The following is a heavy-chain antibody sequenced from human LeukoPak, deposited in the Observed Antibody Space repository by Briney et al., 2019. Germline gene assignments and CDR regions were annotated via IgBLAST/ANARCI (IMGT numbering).Heavy chain of an antibody. CDR2: ISGSGGST. V-gene: IGHV3-23*01. J-gene: IGHJ4*02. D-gene: IGHD6-13*01. Sequence: GGSLRLSCAASGFTFSSYDMSWVRQAPGKGLEWVAAISGSGGSTYYADSVTGRFTISRDNSKNTLYLQMNSLRAEDTAVYYCAKTPYIAAAGRVDYWGQGTLVTVSS. CDR1: GFTFSSYD. CDR3: AKTPYIAAAGRVDY.